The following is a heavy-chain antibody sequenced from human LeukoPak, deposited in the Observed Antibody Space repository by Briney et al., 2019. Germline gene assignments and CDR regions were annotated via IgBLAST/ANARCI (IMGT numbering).Heavy chain of an antibody. Sequence: GASVKVSCKVSGYTLTELSMHWVRQAPGKGLEWIGGFDPEDGETIYAQKFQGRVTMTEDTSTDTAYMELSSLRSEDTAVYYCATDRISSLLPTAEPSPFDIWGQGTMVTVSS. D-gene: IGHD3-22*01. CDR3: ATDRISSLLPTAEPSPFDI. J-gene: IGHJ3*02. CDR1: GYTLTELS. V-gene: IGHV1-24*01. CDR2: FDPEDGET.